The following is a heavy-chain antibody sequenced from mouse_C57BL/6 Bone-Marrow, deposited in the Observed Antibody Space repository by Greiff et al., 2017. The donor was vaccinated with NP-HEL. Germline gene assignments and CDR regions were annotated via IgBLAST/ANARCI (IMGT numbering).Heavy chain of an antibody. J-gene: IGHJ4*01. CDR2: SRNKANDYTT. Sequence: EVQRVESGGGLVQSGRSLRLSCATSGFTFSDFYMEWVRQAPGKGLEWIAASRNKANDYTTEYSASVKGRFIVSRDTSQSILYLKMNDLRAEETAIYYGAIGATPGYAMDYWGHGTSVTVSS. CDR3: AIGATPGYAMDY. CDR1: GFTFSDFY. V-gene: IGHV7-1*01.